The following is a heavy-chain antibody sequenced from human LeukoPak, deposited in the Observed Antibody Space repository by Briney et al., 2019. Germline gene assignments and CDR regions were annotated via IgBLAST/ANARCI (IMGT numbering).Heavy chain of an antibody. CDR3: ARGYSSSPSYYYYYMDV. D-gene: IGHD6-6*01. Sequence: SETLSLTCAVYGGSFSGYYWSWIRQPPGKGLEWIGEINHSGSTNYNPSLKSRDTISVDTSKNQFSLKLSSVTAADTAVYYCARGYSSSPSYYYYYMDVWGKGTAVTVSS. J-gene: IGHJ6*03. V-gene: IGHV4-34*01. CDR2: INHSGST. CDR1: GGSFSGYY.